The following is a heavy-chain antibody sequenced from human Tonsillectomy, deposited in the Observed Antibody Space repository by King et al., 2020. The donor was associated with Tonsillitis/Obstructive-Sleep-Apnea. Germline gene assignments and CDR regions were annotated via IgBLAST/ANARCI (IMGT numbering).Heavy chain of an antibody. Sequence: VQLVESGGGLVQPGGSLRLSCAASGFTFSSYAMSWVRQAPGKGLEWVSTISGGGGSTYYADSVKGRFTISRDNSKNTLYLQMNSLRPEDTAVYYCAKYRYGVHTYYYYGMDVWGQGTTVTVSS. CDR1: GFTFSSYA. CDR3: AKYRYGVHTYYYYGMDV. V-gene: IGHV3-23*04. CDR2: ISGGGGST. J-gene: IGHJ6*02. D-gene: IGHD4-17*01.